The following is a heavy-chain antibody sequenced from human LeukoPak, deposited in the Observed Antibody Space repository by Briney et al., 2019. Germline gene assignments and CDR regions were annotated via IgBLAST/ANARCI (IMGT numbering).Heavy chain of an antibody. Sequence: PGGSLRLSCAASGFTVSSNYMSWVRQAPGKGLEWVSVIYSGGSTYYADSVKGRFTISRDNSKNTLSLQMNSLRAEDTAVYYCARRTTMVRGAIDYWGQGTLVTVSS. V-gene: IGHV3-66*04. CDR1: GFTVSSNY. D-gene: IGHD3-10*01. CDR2: IYSGGST. CDR3: ARRTTMVRGAIDY. J-gene: IGHJ4*02.